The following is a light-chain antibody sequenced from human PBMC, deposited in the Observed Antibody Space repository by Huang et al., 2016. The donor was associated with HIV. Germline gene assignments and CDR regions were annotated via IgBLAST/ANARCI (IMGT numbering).Light chain of an antibody. J-gene: IGKJ2*01. CDR2: GAS. CDR3: QQYNNWPYT. CDR1: QSVGSK. V-gene: IGKV3-15*01. Sequence: DTVMTQTPATLSVSPGARATLSCRASQSVGSKLAWFQQKPGQAPRLLIHGASTRATGIPARLSGSGSGTEFTLTISSLQSEDFAVYYCQQYNNWPYTFGQGTKLEIK.